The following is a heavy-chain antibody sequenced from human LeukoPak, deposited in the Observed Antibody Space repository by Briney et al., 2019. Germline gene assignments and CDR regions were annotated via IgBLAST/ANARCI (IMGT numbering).Heavy chain of an antibody. D-gene: IGHD4-11*01. CDR1: GFTFSSYA. Sequence: GGSLRLSCAAPGFTFSSYAMSWVRQAPGKGLEWVSAISGGGGSTYYADSVKGRFTISRDNSKNTLYLQMNTLRAEDTAVYYRAKARPATVTTFDYWGQGTLVTVSS. CDR3: AKARPATVTTFDY. J-gene: IGHJ4*02. CDR2: ISGGGGST. V-gene: IGHV3-23*01.